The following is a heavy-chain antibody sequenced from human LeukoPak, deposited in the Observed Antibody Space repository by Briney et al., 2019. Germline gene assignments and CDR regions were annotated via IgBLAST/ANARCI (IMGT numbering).Heavy chain of an antibody. V-gene: IGHV4-59*01. J-gene: IGHJ4*02. Sequence: SETLSLTCTVSGGSISSYYWSWIRQPPGKGLEWIGYIYYSGSTNYNPSLKSRVTISVDTSKNQFSLKLSSVTAADTAVYYCARDLYYDSRGDHYFDYWGQGALVTVSS. CDR2: IYYSGST. CDR1: GGSISSYY. CDR3: ARDLYYDSRGDHYFDY. D-gene: IGHD3-22*01.